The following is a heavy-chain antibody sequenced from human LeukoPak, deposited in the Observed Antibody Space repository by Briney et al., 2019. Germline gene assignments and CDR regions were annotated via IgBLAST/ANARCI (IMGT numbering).Heavy chain of an antibody. CDR1: GGSFSGYY. CDR3: ARGLLVLWLGELLSKPYFDY. J-gene: IGHJ4*02. CDR2: INHSGST. V-gene: IGHV4-34*01. Sequence: SETLSLTCAVYGGSFSGYYWSWIRQPPGKGLEWIGEINHSGSTNYNPSLKSRVTISVDTSKNQFSLKLSSVTAADTAVYYCARGLLVLWLGELLSKPYFDYWGQGTLVTVSS. D-gene: IGHD3-10*01.